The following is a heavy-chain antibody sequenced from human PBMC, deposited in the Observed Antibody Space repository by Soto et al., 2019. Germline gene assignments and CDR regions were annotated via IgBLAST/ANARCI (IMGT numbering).Heavy chain of an antibody. CDR2: ISGSGGST. J-gene: IGHJ4*02. Sequence: EVQLLESGGGLVQPGGSLRLSCAASGFTFSSYAMSWVRQAPGKGLEWVSAISGSGGSTYYADSVKGRFTISRDNSKNTLYLQMNSLRAEDTAVYYCAKVRRTPSIAVAGTGYWGQGTLVTVSS. CDR3: AKVRRTPSIAVAGTGY. CDR1: GFTFSSYA. V-gene: IGHV3-23*01. D-gene: IGHD6-19*01.